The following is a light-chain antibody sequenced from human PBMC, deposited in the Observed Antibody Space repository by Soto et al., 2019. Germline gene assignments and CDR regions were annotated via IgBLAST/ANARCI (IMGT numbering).Light chain of an antibody. J-gene: IGLJ3*02. CDR3: SSFTSSGTL. CDR1: SSDVGGYDY. Sequence: QSALTQPRSVSGSPGQPITISCTGTSSDVGGYDYVSWYQQHPGKVPKLIIYEVSIRASGVSNRFSASKSANTASLTISGLQPEDEADYYCSSFTSSGTLFGGGTKLTVL. V-gene: IGLV2-14*01. CDR2: EVS.